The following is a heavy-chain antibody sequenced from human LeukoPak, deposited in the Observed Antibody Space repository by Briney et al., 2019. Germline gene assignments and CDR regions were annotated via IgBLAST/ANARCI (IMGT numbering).Heavy chain of an antibody. CDR2: IYPGDSDT. Sequence: GESLKISCKGSGYSFTSYWIAWVRQMPGGGPESMGIIYPGDSDTRYSPSFQGQVTISADKSISTAYLQWSSLKASDTAMYYCARQHTRGYSYGYADYWGQGTLVTVSS. D-gene: IGHD5-18*01. CDR1: GYSFTSYW. J-gene: IGHJ4*02. V-gene: IGHV5-51*01. CDR3: ARQHTRGYSYGYADY.